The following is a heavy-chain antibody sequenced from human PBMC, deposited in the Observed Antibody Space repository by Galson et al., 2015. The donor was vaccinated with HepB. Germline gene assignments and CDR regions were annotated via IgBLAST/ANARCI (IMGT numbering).Heavy chain of an antibody. J-gene: IGHJ4*02. V-gene: IGHV3-7*01. CDR3: ARSSGGYFDS. Sequence: SLRLSCAGSGFNSSMVWMSWVRQAPGMGLEWEANIKQDGREKYYVGAVKGRFTISRDNAGNSLYLQMNSLRGEDTALYYCARSSGGYFDSWGQGILVTVSS. CDR1: GFNSSMVW. D-gene: IGHD1-26*01. CDR2: IKQDGREK.